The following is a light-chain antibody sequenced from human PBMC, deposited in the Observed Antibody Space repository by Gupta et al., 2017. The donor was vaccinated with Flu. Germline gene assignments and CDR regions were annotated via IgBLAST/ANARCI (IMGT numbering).Light chain of an antibody. CDR3: MQDLQTPR. Sequence: DIVMTQSPLSLPVTPGEPASISCRSSQSLLHSNGYNYLDWYLQKPGQSPQLMIYLGSKRASGVTDRFSGSGEGKDFTLKSSRGEEEDGGVYYGMQDLQTPRFGHGTKVDIK. CDR1: QSLLHSNGYNY. CDR2: LGS. V-gene: IGKV2-28*01. J-gene: IGKJ3*01.